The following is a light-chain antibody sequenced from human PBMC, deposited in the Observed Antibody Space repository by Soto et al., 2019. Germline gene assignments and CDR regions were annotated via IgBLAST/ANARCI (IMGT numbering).Light chain of an antibody. CDR1: QSVSSY. CDR3: QQRSNWPPPIT. J-gene: IGKJ5*01. V-gene: IGKV3-11*01. CDR2: DAS. Sequence: EIVLTQPPATLSLSPGERATLSCRASQSVSSYLAWYQQKPGQAPRLLIYDASNRATGIPARFRGSGSGTDFTLTISSLEPEDFAVYYCQQRSNWPPPITFGQGTRLEIK.